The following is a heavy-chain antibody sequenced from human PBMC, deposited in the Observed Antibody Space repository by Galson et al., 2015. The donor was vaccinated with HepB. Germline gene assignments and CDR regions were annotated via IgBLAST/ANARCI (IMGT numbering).Heavy chain of an antibody. CDR2: ISGDGVTK. D-gene: IGHD3-10*01. Sequence: SLRLSCAASGFTFSDFYMSWLRQAPGKGPEWISYISGDGVTKNYAASVRGRFTIYRDNAKNSLFLQMYSLRAEDTAVYYCARSAGWFDPWGQGTLVTVS. CDR1: GFTFSDFY. V-gene: IGHV3-11*01. J-gene: IGHJ5*01. CDR3: ARSAGWFDP.